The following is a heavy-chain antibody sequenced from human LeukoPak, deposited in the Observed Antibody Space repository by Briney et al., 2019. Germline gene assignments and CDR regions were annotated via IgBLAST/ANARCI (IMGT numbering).Heavy chain of an antibody. J-gene: IGHJ4*02. CDR3: AGRAVSGSYYGY. V-gene: IGHV3-74*01. Sequence: AGGSLRLSCAASGFTIGTYWMHWVRQVPGKGVVWISRINTDASSTSYADSVKGRFTISRDNSKNTLYLQMNSLRAEDTAVYYCAGRAVSGSYYGYWGQGTLVTVSS. CDR1: GFTIGTYW. CDR2: INTDASST. D-gene: IGHD1-26*01.